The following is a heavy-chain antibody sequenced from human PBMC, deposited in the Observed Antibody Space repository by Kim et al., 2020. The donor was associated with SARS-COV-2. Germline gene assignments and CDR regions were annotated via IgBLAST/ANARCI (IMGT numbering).Heavy chain of an antibody. CDR3: ARGRGGSGYHFDY. D-gene: IGHD3-22*01. V-gene: IGHV4-34*01. J-gene: IGHJ4*02. Sequence: NPSLKSRVTISVDTSKNQFSLKLSSVTAADTAVYYCARGRGGSGYHFDYWGQGTLVTVSS.